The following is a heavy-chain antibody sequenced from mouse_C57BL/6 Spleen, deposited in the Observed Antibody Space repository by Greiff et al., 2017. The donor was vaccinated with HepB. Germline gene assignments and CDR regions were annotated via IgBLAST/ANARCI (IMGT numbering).Heavy chain of an antibody. V-gene: IGHV1-82*01. D-gene: IGHD1-1*01. J-gene: IGHJ4*01. CDR1: GYAFSSSW. CDR2: IYPGDGDT. CDR3: DGFITTVVDDYYAMDY. Sequence: VQLQQSGPELVKPGASVKISCKASGYAFSSSWMNWVKQRPGKGLEWIGRIYPGDGDTNYNGKFKGKATLTADKSSSTAYMQLSSLTSEDSAVYFCDGFITTVVDDYYAMDYWGQGTSVTVSS.